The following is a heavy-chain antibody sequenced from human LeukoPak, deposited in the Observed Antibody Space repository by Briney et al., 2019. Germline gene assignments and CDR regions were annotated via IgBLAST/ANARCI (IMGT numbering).Heavy chain of an antibody. CDR3: VRGVDSAKLGY. V-gene: IGHV4-34*01. CDR1: DGSFSGYY. Sequence: PSVTLSLTCAVYDGSFSGYYCNWVRQPPGKGLEWIGELHPSGSTSYNTSLRSRLTISVDTSKNQCSLKLTSVTAADTAMYFCVRGVDSAKLGYWGQGALVTVSS. J-gene: IGHJ4*02. D-gene: IGHD3-22*01. CDR2: LHPSGST.